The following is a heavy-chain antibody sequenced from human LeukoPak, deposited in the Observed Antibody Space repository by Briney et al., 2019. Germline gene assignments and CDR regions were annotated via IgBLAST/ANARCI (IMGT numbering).Heavy chain of an antibody. CDR2: ISGSGDNT. CDR3: AKGARYYYDSSGLSR. Sequence: GGSLRLSCAASGFTFSSYAMSWVRQAPGKGLEWVSGISGSGDNTYYADSVKGRFTISRDNSKNTLYLQMNSLRAEDTAVYYCAKGARYYYDSSGLSRWGQGTLVTVSS. J-gene: IGHJ4*02. D-gene: IGHD3-22*01. V-gene: IGHV3-23*01. CDR1: GFTFSSYA.